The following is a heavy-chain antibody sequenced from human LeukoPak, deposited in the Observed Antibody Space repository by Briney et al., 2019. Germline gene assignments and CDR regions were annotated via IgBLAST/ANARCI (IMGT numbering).Heavy chain of an antibody. CDR1: GFTFSDYY. J-gene: IGHJ4*02. Sequence: PGGSLRLSCAASGFTFSDYYMSWVRQAPGKGLGWVSYISSSGSTIYYADFVKGRFTISRDNAKNSLYLQMNSLRAEDTAVYYCARGGSDILTGYYLVYWGQGTLVTVSS. CDR2: ISSSGSTI. D-gene: IGHD3-9*01. V-gene: IGHV3-11*01. CDR3: ARGGSDILTGYYLVY.